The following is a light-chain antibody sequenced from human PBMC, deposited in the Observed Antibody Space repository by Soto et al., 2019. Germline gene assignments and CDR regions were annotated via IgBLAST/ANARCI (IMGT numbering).Light chain of an antibody. CDR2: HTA. Sequence: IVMTQSPDTLSVSPGERATLSCRASQTIYSNVSWYQKRPGHAPTLLIFHTAGRATGIPARFSGSGSGTEFTLTSSSLQYEDVEVYYCQHYQNLWAFGQGTKVEIK. CDR3: QHYQNLWA. V-gene: IGKV3-15*01. CDR1: QTIYSN. J-gene: IGKJ1*01.